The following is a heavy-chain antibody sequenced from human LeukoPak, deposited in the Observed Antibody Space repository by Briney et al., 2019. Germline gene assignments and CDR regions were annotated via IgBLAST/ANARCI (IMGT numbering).Heavy chain of an antibody. V-gene: IGHV1-18*01. CDR3: ARGGGYYDFWSGYYTRGDFDY. D-gene: IGHD3-3*01. CDR1: GYTVTSYG. CDR2: ISAYNGNT. Sequence: ASVKVSCKASGYTVTSYGISWVRQAPGQGLEWMGWISAYNGNTNYAQKLQGRVTMTTDTSTSTAYMELRSLRSDDTAVYYCARGGGYYDFWSGYYTRGDFDYWGQGTLVTVSS. J-gene: IGHJ4*02.